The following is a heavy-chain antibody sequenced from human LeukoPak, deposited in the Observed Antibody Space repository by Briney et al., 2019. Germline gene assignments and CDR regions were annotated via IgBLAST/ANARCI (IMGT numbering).Heavy chain of an antibody. CDR1: GGSFSGYY. Sequence: SETLCLTCAVYGGSFSGYYWSWIRQPPGKGLEWIGEINHSGSTNYNPSLKSRVTISVDTSKNQFSLKLSSVTAADTAVYYCARGKWLRLYYFDYWGQGTLVTVSS. J-gene: IGHJ4*02. D-gene: IGHD5-12*01. V-gene: IGHV4-34*01. CDR2: INHSGST. CDR3: ARGKWLRLYYFDY.